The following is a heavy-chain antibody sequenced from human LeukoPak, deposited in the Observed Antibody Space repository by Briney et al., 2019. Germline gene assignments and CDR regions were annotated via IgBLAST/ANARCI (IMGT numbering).Heavy chain of an antibody. Sequence: ASVKVSCKASGYTFTSYGISWVRQAPGQGLEWMGWISAYNGNTNYAQKLQGRVTMTTDTSTSTAYMELRSLRSDDTAVYYCARDAYVVYVWGSYRYVDYWGQGTLVTVSS. CDR3: ARDAYVVYVWGSYRYVDY. J-gene: IGHJ4*02. D-gene: IGHD3-16*02. CDR1: GYTFTSYG. CDR2: ISAYNGNT. V-gene: IGHV1-18*01.